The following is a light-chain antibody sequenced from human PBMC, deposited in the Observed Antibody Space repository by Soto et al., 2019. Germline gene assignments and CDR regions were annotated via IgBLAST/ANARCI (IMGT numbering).Light chain of an antibody. CDR2: GAS. V-gene: IGKV3-11*01. CDR1: QSVSIY. J-gene: IGKJ5*01. CDR3: QQRSNWPPSIT. Sequence: EIVLTQSPATLSLSPGERATLSCRASQSVSIYLAWYQQKPGQAPRLLIYGASNRATGIPARFSGSGSGTDFTLTISSLEPEDFAVYYCQQRSNWPPSITFGQGTRLEIK.